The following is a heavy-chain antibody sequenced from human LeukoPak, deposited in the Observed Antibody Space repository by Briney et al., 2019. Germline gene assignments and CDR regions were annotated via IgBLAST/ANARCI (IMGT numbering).Heavy chain of an antibody. D-gene: IGHD6-13*01. CDR2: ISHSGST. CDR3: ARSGGYSSPLTR. Sequence: SETLSLTCTVSGGSVSSGSYYWSWIWQPTGKGLEWIGCISHSGSTNYNPSLKSRVTISVDTSKNQFSLKLSSVTAADTAVYYCARSGGYSSPLTRWGQGTLVTVSS. V-gene: IGHV4-61*01. J-gene: IGHJ4*02. CDR1: GGSVSSGSYY.